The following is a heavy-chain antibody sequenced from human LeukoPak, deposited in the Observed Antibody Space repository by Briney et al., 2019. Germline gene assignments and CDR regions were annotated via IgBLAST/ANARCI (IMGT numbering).Heavy chain of an antibody. Sequence: SCKASGGTFSSYAMSWVRQAPGKGLEWVSAISGSGGSTYYADSVKGRFTISRDNSKNTLYLQMNSLRAEDTAVYYCAKGGYSYGPGDPHFDYWGQGTLVTVSS. V-gene: IGHV3-23*01. D-gene: IGHD5-18*01. CDR2: ISGSGGST. CDR1: GGTFSSYA. J-gene: IGHJ4*02. CDR3: AKGGYSYGPGDPHFDY.